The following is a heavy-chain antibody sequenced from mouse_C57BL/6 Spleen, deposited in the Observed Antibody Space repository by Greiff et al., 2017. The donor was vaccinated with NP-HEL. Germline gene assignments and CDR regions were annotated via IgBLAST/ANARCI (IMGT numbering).Heavy chain of an antibody. CDR3: ARDGGNWFAC. CDR2: ISDGGSYT. J-gene: IGHJ3*01. CDR1: GFTFSSYA. Sequence: EVMLVESGGGLVKPGGSLKLSCAASGFTFSSYAMSWVRQTPEKRLEWVATISDGGSYTYYPDNVKGRFTISRDNAKNNLYLQMSHLKSEDTAMYYCARDGGNWFACWGQGTLVTVSA. V-gene: IGHV5-4*01.